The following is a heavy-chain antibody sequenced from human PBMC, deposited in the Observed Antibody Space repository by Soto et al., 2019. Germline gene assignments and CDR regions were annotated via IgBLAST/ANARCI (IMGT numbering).Heavy chain of an antibody. CDR2: INHSGST. CDR1: GGSFSGYY. CDR3: ARVRMGSYYDILTGPDAFDI. D-gene: IGHD3-9*01. J-gene: IGHJ3*02. Sequence: SETLSLTCAVYGGSFSGYYWSWIRQPPGKGLEWIGEINHSGSTNYNPSLKSRVTISVDTSKNQFSLKLSSVTAADTAVYYCARVRMGSYYDILTGPDAFDIWGKGTMVTVSS. V-gene: IGHV4-34*01.